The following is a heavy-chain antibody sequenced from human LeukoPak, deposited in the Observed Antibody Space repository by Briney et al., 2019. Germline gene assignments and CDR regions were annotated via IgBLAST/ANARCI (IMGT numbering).Heavy chain of an antibody. CDR3: ARMTLGYCSSTSCSNYNWFDP. D-gene: IGHD2-2*01. CDR2: IYHSGST. V-gene: IGHV4-4*02. J-gene: IGHJ5*02. Sequence: PSETLSLTCAVSGGSISSSNWWSWVRQPPGKRLEWIGEIYHSGSTNYNPSLKSRVTISVDKSKNQFSLKLSSVTAADTAVYYCARMTLGYCSSTSCSNYNWFDPWGQGTLVTVSS. CDR1: GGSISSSNW.